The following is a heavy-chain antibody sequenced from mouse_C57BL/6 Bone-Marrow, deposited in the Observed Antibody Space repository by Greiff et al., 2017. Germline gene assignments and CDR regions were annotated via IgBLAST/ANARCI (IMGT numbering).Heavy chain of an antibody. J-gene: IGHJ4*01. Sequence: VMLVESGGDLVKPGGSLKLSCAASGFTFSSYGMSWVRQTPDKRLEWVATISSGGSYTYYPDSVKGRFTISRDNAKNTLYLQMSSLKSEDTAMYYCARYDPYYAMDYWGQGTSDTVSS. D-gene: IGHD2-3*01. CDR1: GFTFSSYG. V-gene: IGHV5-6*02. CDR2: ISSGGSYT. CDR3: ARYDPYYAMDY.